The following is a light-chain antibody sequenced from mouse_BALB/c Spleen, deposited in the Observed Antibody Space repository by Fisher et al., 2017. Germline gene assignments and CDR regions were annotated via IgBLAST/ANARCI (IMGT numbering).Light chain of an antibody. Sequence: IVITQSPAIMSASPGEKVTMTCSASSSVSYMYWYQQKPGSSPRLLIYDTSNLASGVPVRFSGSGSGTSYSLTISSMEAEDAATYYCQQWSSNPYAFGGGTKLEIK. CDR2: DTS. CDR1: SSVSY. CDR3: QQWSSNPYA. J-gene: IGKJ2*01. V-gene: IGKV4-55*01.